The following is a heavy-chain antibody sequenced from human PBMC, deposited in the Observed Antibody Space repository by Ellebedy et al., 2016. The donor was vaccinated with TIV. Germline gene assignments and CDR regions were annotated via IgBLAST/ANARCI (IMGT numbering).Heavy chain of an antibody. CDR1: GYDFTTYW. CDR2: IHPGDSDT. Sequence: GESLKISCKGSGYDFTTYWVGWVRQLPGQGLEWMGLIHPGDSDTRYSPSFRGQFTISADRSINTVYLQLTRLKASDTAMYFCAKHPHLGSDRFDFWGQGSLVTVSS. J-gene: IGHJ4*02. D-gene: IGHD1-26*01. CDR3: AKHPHLGSDRFDF. V-gene: IGHV5-51*01.